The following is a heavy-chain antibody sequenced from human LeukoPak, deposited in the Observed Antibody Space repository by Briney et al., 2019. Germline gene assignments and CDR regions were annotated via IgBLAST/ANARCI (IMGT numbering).Heavy chain of an antibody. CDR2: IYYSGST. CDR3: ARPAGRAYCGGDCVRHWFDP. J-gene: IGHJ5*02. V-gene: IGHV4-39*01. CDR1: GDSISSSSYY. D-gene: IGHD2-21*02. Sequence: KPSETLSLTCTVSGDSISSSSYYWGWIRQPPGKGLEWIGSIYYSGSTYYNPSLKSRVTISVDTSKNQFSLKLSSVTAADTAVYYCARPAGRAYCGGDCVRHWFDPWGQGTLVTVSS.